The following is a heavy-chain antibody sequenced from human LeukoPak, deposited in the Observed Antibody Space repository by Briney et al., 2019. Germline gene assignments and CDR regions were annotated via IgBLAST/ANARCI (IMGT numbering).Heavy chain of an antibody. CDR1: GGSISTRNHY. CDR3: ARRMGSGATYPRTFDY. V-gene: IGHV4-39*01. J-gene: IGHJ4*02. D-gene: IGHD2-8*02. Sequence: NPPETLSLTCTVTGGSISTRNHYWGWLRQPPGKGLEWIGSIGYTGTTNSNPSLKSRVTLSVDTSKNQVSLTLSSVTAADTAVYFCARRMGSGATYPRTFDYWGQGTLVTVSS. CDR2: IGYTGTT.